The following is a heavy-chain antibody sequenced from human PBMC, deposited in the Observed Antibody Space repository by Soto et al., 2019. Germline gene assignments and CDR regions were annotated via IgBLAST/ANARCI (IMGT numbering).Heavy chain of an antibody. CDR3: AKAVVATTARGSDY. V-gene: IGHV3-23*01. CDR2: ISGSGGGT. Sequence: GGSLRLSCAASGFTFSSYAMSWVRQAPGEGLEWVSTISGSGGGTFYVDSVKGRFTISRDNSKNTLFLQMHSLRAEDTAVYYCAKAVVATTARGSDYWGQGTLVTVSS. J-gene: IGHJ4*02. D-gene: IGHD3-22*01. CDR1: GFTFSSYA.